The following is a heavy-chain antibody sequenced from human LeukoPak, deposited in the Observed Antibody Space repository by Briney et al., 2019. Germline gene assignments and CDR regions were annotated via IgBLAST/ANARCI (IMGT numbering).Heavy chain of an antibody. CDR3: ASLEAATLNWCDP. V-gene: IGHV4-34*01. CDR2: INHSGST. J-gene: IGHJ5*02. Sequence: SETLSLTCAVYGGSFSGYNWSWIRQPPGKGLEWIGEINHSGSTNYNPSLKSRVTISVDTSKNQFSLKLSSVTAADTAVYYCASLEAATLNWCDPWGQGTLVTVSS. D-gene: IGHD1-26*01. CDR1: GGSFSGYN.